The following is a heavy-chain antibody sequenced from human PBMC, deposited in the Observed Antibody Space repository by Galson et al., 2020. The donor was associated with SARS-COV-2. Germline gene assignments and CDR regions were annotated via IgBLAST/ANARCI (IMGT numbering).Heavy chain of an antibody. V-gene: IGHV3-9*01. D-gene: IGHD3-9*01. Sequence: SLKISCAASGFTFDDYAIHWVRQRPGKGLEWVSGITWNSGTLDYADSVKGRFTISRDNAKHSLYLQMNSLRPDDTAFYYCAKVCRRSDWLLSGFDYWGQGALVTVSS. J-gene: IGHJ4*02. CDR1: GFTFDDYA. CDR2: ITWNSGTL. CDR3: AKVCRRSDWLLSGFDY.